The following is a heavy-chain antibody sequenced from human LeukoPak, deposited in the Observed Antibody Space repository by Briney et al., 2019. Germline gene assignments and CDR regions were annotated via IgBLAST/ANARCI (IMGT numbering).Heavy chain of an antibody. CDR3: ARGETPMGPYYYDSSGYVFDY. Sequence: PSETLSLTCTVSGGSISSSSYYWGWIRQPPGKGLEWIGSIYYSGSTYYNPSLKSRVTISVDTSKNQFSLKLSSVTAADTAVYYCARGETPMGPYYYDSSGYVFDYWGQGTLVTVSS. D-gene: IGHD3-22*01. CDR1: GGSISSSSYY. V-gene: IGHV4-39*07. CDR2: IYYSGST. J-gene: IGHJ4*02.